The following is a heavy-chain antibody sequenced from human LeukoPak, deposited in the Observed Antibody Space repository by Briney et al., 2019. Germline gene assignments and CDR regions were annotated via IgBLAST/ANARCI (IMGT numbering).Heavy chain of an antibody. Sequence: SETLSLTCTVSGGSISSSSYYWSWIRQPPGKGLEWIGEINHSGSTNYNPSLKSRVTISVDTSKNQFSLKLSSVTAADTAVYYCARSGNYYGSYYYYYYMDVWGKGTTVTVSS. V-gene: IGHV4-39*07. J-gene: IGHJ6*03. CDR3: ARSGNYYGSYYYYYYMDV. D-gene: IGHD3-10*01. CDR2: INHSGST. CDR1: GGSISSSSYY.